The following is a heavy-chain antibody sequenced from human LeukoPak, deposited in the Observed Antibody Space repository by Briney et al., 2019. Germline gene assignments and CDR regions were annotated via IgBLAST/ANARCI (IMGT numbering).Heavy chain of an antibody. J-gene: IGHJ4*02. V-gene: IGHV3-23*01. CDR2: ISGSGDNT. CDR3: AKGFGYDTDFDY. D-gene: IGHD5-12*01. CDR1: GFTLRTYV. Sequence: GGSLRLSCAVSGFTLRTYVMSWVRQAPGKGLEWVSGISGSGDNTYYADSVKGLFTISRDNSKNTLYLQMNSLRAEDTAVYYCAKGFGYDTDFDYWGQGTLVSVSS.